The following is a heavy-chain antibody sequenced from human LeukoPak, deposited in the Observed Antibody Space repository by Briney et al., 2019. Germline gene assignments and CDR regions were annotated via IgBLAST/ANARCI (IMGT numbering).Heavy chain of an antibody. Sequence: SETLSLTCTVSGGSISSSSYYWGWIRQPPGKGLEWIGSIYYSGSTYYNPSLKSRVTISVDTSKNQFSLKLSSVTAADTAVYYCATRYCSSTSCYAIEFDYWGQGTLVTVSS. J-gene: IGHJ4*02. V-gene: IGHV4-39*01. CDR1: GGSISSSSYY. CDR2: IYYSGST. CDR3: ATRYCSSTSCYAIEFDY. D-gene: IGHD2-2*01.